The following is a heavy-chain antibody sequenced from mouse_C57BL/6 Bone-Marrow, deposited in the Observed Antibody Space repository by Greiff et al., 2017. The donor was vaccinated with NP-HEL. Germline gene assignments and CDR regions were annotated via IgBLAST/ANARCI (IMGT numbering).Heavy chain of an antibody. V-gene: IGHV1-47*01. CDR3: AKNYDYDGGTGYFDV. D-gene: IGHD2-4*01. CDR2: FHPYNDDT. Sequence: VQLQQSGAELVKPGVSVKMSCKASGYTFTTYPIEWMKQNHGKSLEWIGNFHPYNDDTKYNEKFKGKATLTVEKSSSTVYLELSRLTSDDSAVYYCAKNYDYDGGTGYFDVWGTGTTVTVSS. CDR1: GYTFTTYP. J-gene: IGHJ1*03.